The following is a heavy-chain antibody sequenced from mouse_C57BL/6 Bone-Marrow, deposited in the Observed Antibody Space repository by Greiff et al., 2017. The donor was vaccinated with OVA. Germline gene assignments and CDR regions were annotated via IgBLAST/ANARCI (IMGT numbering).Heavy chain of an antibody. CDR1: GYAFSSYW. J-gene: IGHJ2*01. V-gene: IGHV1-80*01. D-gene: IGHD1-1*02. CDR3: ARKFYYPWYYFDY. Sequence: QVQLQQSGAELVKPGASVKISCKASGYAFSSYWMNWVKQRPGKGLEWIGQIYPGDGDTNYNGKFKGKATLTADKSSSTAYMQLSSLTSEDSAVYFCARKFYYPWYYFDYWGQGTTLTVSS. CDR2: IYPGDGDT.